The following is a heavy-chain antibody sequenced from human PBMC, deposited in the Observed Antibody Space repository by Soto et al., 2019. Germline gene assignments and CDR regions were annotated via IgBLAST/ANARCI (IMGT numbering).Heavy chain of an antibody. V-gene: IGHV3-30-3*01. CDR3: ASLASGETSDAFDI. Sequence: GGSLRLSCAASGFTFSSYAMHWVRQAPGKGLEWVAVISYDGSNKYYADSVKGRFTISRDNSKNTLYLQMNSLRAEDTAVYYCASLASGETSDAFDIWGQGTMVTVSS. J-gene: IGHJ3*02. CDR2: ISYDGSNK. D-gene: IGHD2-2*01. CDR1: GFTFSSYA.